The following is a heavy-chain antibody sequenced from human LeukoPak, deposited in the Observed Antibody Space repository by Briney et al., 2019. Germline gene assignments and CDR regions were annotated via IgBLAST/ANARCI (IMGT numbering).Heavy chain of an antibody. CDR3: ARGNPYYDFWSGHYYYYYYMDV. V-gene: IGHV1-8*03. CDR2: MNPNSGNT. D-gene: IGHD3-3*01. CDR1: GYTFTSYD. Sequence: GASVKVSCKASGYTFTSYDINWVRQATGQGLEWMGWMNPNSGNTGYAQKFQGSVTITRNTSISTAYMELSSLRSEDTAVYYCARGNPYYDFWSGHYYYYYYMDVWGKGTTVTVSS. J-gene: IGHJ6*03.